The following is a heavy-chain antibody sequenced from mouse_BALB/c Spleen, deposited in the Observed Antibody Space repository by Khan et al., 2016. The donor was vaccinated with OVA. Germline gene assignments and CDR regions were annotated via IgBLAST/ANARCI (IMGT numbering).Heavy chain of an antibody. J-gene: IGHJ2*01. CDR3: ARSVTITTVVATDFDY. CDR1: GYSITSDYA. CDR2: ISYSGRT. Sequence: QLQESGPGLVKPSQSLSLTCTVTGYSITSDYAWNWIRQFPGNKLEWMGYISYSGRTSYNPSPKSRISITRDTSKNQFFLQLNSVTTEDTATYYCARSVTITTVVATDFDYWGQGTTLTVSS. V-gene: IGHV3-2*02. D-gene: IGHD1-1*01.